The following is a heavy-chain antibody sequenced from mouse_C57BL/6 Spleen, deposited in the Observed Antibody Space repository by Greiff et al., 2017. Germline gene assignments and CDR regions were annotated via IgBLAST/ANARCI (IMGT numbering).Heavy chain of an antibody. CDR2: LYPGDGDT. V-gene: IGHV1-82*01. CDR3: ADSAY. CDR1: GYAFSSSW. Sequence: QVQLQQSGPELVKPGASVKISCKASGYAFSSSWMNWVKQRPGTGLEWIGLLYPGDGDTNYNGKFKGKATLTADKSSSTAYMQLSSLTAEDSAVYFCADSAYWGQGTLVTVSA. J-gene: IGHJ3*01.